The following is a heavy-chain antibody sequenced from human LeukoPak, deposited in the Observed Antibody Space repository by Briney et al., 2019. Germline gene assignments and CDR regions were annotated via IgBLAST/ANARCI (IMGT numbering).Heavy chain of an antibody. CDR3: LPATSYRDV. V-gene: IGHV4-59*08. Sequence: TSETLSLTCTVSGGSISSYYWSWIRQPPGKGLEWIGYIYYSGSTNYNPSLKSRVTISVDTSKNQFSLKLSSVTAADTAVYYCLPATSYRDVGGKGTTVTVSS. CDR2: IYYSGST. J-gene: IGHJ6*03. CDR1: GGSISSYY.